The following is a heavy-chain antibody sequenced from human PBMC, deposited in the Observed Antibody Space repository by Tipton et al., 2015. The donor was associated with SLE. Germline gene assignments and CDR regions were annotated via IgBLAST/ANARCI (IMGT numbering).Heavy chain of an antibody. V-gene: IGHV4-59*12. CDR3: ATSRVATTFYFDY. CDR1: GGSISSYS. J-gene: IGHJ4*02. Sequence: LRLSCTVSGGSISSYSWNWIRQSPGKGLEWIANIDYTGSTKYSPSLKSRVTISQDTSKKQVSLKLSSVTAADTAVYYCATSRVATTFYFDYWGQGTLVTVSS. D-gene: IGHD5-12*01. CDR2: IDYTGST.